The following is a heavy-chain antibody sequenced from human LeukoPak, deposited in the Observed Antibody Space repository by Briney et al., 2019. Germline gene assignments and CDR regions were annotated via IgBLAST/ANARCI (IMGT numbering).Heavy chain of an antibody. Sequence: SETLSLTCAVYGGSFSGYYWSWIRQPPGKGLEWIGEINHSGSTNYNPPLKSRVTISVDTSKNQFSLKLSSVTAADTAVYYCARPSYSSSPGYFDLWGRGTLVTVSS. V-gene: IGHV4-34*01. D-gene: IGHD6-6*01. J-gene: IGHJ2*01. CDR2: INHSGST. CDR3: ARPSYSSSPGYFDL. CDR1: GGSFSGYY.